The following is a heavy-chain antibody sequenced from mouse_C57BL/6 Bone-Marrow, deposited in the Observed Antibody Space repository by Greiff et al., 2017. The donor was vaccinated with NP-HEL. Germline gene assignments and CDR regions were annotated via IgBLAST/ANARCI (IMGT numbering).Heavy chain of an antibody. D-gene: IGHD2-5*01. CDR1: GFNIKDYY. CDR3: ARRPSPSYYSNYLYYFDY. CDR2: IDPEDGET. V-gene: IGHV14-2*01. Sequence: EVQLQQSGAELVKPGASVKLSCTASGFNIKDYYMHWVKQRTEQGLEWIGRIDPEDGETKYAPKFQGKATITADTSSNTAYLQLSSLTSEDTAVYYCARRPSPSYYSNYLYYFDYWGQGTTLTVSS. J-gene: IGHJ2*01.